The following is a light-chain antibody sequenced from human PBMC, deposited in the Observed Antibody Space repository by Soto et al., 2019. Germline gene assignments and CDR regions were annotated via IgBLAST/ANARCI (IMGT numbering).Light chain of an antibody. CDR1: QSISSNF. CDR2: GAS. J-gene: IGKJ4*01. V-gene: IGKV3-20*01. Sequence: EFVLTQSPGTLSLSPGERATLSCRASQSISSNFLAWYQQKPGQAPRLLIYGASSRATGIPDRYSGGGSGTDVTHTISRLEPEDFAVYYCQYYGSSPPLTFGGGTEVEI. CDR3: QYYGSSPPLT.